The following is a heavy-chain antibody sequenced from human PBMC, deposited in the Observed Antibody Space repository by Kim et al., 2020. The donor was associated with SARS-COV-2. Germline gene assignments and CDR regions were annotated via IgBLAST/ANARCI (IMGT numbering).Heavy chain of an antibody. D-gene: IGHD6-13*01. J-gene: IGHJ4*02. CDR3: AKANGLSSSWYPPPDY. CDR2: ISWNSGSI. V-gene: IGHV3-9*01. CDR1: GFTFGDYA. Sequence: GGSLRLSCASSGFTFGDYAMHWVRQAPGKGLEWVSGISWNSGSIGYADSVKGRFTISRDNAKNSLYLQMNSLRAEDTALYYCAKANGLSSSWYPPPDYWGQGTLVTVSS.